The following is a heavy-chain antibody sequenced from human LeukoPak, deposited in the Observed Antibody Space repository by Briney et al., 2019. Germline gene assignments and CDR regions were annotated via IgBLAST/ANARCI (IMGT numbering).Heavy chain of an antibody. Sequence: GASVKVSCKASGYTFTSYDINWVRQATGQGLEWMGWMNPNSGNTGYAQKFQGRVTMTRNTSISTAYMELSSLRSEDTAVYYCARGYDSWSGDNWFDPWGQGTLVTVSS. V-gene: IGHV1-8*01. CDR3: ARGYDSWSGDNWFDP. D-gene: IGHD3-3*01. J-gene: IGHJ5*02. CDR1: GYTFTSYD. CDR2: MNPNSGNT.